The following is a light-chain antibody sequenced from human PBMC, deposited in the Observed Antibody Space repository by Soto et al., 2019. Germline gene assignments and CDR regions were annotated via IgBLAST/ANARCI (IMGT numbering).Light chain of an antibody. CDR3: TSYTSISPVV. J-gene: IGLJ2*01. CDR2: EVN. CDR1: SSDVGGYNY. V-gene: IGLV2-14*01. Sequence: SALTQPASVSGSPGQSITISCTGTSSDVGGYNYVSWYQQHPGKAPKLMIYEVNNRPSGVSNRFSGSKSGNTASLTISGLQPEDEADYYCTSYTSISPVVFGGGTKLTVL.